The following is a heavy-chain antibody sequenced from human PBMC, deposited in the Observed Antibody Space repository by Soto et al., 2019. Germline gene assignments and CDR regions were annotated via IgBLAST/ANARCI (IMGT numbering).Heavy chain of an antibody. D-gene: IGHD6-19*01. J-gene: IGHJ2*01. V-gene: IGHV4-39*01. CDR2: IYYSGTT. CDR3: ARQGVIAVAGTADWYFDL. CDR1: GGSIRSSSNY. Sequence: QLQLQESGPGLVKPSETLSLTCVVSGGSIRSSSNYWGWIRQPPGKGLEWIGSIYYSGTTYYNPSFKSRVTISVDTSKNQFSLKLSSVTAADTTVYYCARQGVIAVAGTADWYFDLWGRGTLVTVSS.